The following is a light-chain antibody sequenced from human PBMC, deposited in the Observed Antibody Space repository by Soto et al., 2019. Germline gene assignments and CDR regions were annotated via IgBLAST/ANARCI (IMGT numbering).Light chain of an antibody. CDR2: HAS. V-gene: IGKV1-5*02. CDR3: QQYNSYS. Sequence: DIQMTQSPSTLPASVGDRVTIICRASQSISNWLAWYQQKPGKASKVLIYHASNLQSGVPSRFSGSGSGTEFTLTISSLQPDDFATYYCQQYNSYSFGQGTKV. CDR1: QSISNW. J-gene: IGKJ1*01.